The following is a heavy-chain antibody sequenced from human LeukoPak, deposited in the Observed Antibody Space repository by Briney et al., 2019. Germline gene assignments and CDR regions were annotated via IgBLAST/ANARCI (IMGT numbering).Heavy chain of an antibody. CDR1: GGSISSYY. D-gene: IGHD3-10*01. CDR2: IYYSGST. Sequence: SETLSLTCTVSGGSISSYYWSWIRQPPGKGLEWIGYIYYSGSTNYNPSLKSRVTISVDTSKNQFSLKLSSVTAADTAVYYCAKQVMVRGVIREDYWGQGTLVTVSS. J-gene: IGHJ4*02. CDR3: AKQVMVRGVIREDY. V-gene: IGHV4-59*01.